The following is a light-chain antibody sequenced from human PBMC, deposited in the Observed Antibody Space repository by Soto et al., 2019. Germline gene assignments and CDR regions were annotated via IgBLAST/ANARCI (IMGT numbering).Light chain of an antibody. J-gene: IGKJ1*01. V-gene: IGKV1-5*03. CDR1: QSISSW. Sequence: DIQMTQYPSTLSASVGDRVIITCRASQSISSWLAWYQQKPGKAPKLLISKASNLESGGPSRFSGSGSGTEFTLTVSSLQPDDLATYYYQHYYSYWTFGQGTKVEIK. CDR3: QHYYSYWT. CDR2: KAS.